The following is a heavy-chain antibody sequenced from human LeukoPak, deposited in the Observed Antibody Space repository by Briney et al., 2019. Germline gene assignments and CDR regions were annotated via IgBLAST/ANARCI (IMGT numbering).Heavy chain of an antibody. J-gene: IGHJ4*02. D-gene: IGHD5-24*01. Sequence: GGSLRLSCAASGFTFSSYSMNWVRQAPGKGLEWVSSISSSSSYIYYADSVKGRFTISRDNAKNTLYLQMNSLRAEDTAVYYCARDGYNYEEPSFDYWGQGTLVTVSS. CDR1: GFTFSSYS. CDR3: ARDGYNYEEPSFDY. CDR2: ISSSSSYI. V-gene: IGHV3-21*01.